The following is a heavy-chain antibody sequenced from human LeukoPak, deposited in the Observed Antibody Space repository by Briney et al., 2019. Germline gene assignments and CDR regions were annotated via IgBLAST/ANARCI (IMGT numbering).Heavy chain of an antibody. CDR1: GGSFSGYY. D-gene: IGHD2-2*01. CDR3: ARGGRLIVVVPAAPFDY. Sequence: SETLSLTCAVYGGSFSGYYCSWIRQPPGKGLEWIGEINHSGSTNYNPSLKSRVTISVDTSKNQFSLKLSSVTAADTAVYYCARGGRLIVVVPAAPFDYWGQGTLVTVSS. CDR2: INHSGST. J-gene: IGHJ4*02. V-gene: IGHV4-34*01.